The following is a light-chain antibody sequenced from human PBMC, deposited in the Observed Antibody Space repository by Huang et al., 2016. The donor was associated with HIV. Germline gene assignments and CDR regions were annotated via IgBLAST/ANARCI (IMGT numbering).Light chain of an antibody. Sequence: DIKMTQSPFTLSASVGDGVTITCRASQSIGRWLAWYQQKPGKAPSLLIFKASRLERGVPSRFSGSGSGTEFILTISGLQPVDSATYYCQQYDTFPWTFGQGTKVEIK. CDR2: KAS. J-gene: IGKJ1*01. CDR1: QSIGRW. V-gene: IGKV1-5*03. CDR3: QQYDTFPWT.